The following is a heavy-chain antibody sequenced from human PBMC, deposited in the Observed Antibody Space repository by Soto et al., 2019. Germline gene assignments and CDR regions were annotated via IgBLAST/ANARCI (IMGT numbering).Heavy chain of an antibody. D-gene: IGHD3-9*01. CDR3: AHRLVNYDILTGYYPAYYFDY. Sequence: QITLKESGPTLVKPTQTLTLTCTFSGFSLSTSGVGVGWIRQPPGKALEWLALIYWDDDKRYSPSLKSRLTITKDTSKNQLVLTLSNMDPVDTATYYCAHRLVNYDILTGYYPAYYFDYWGQGTLVTVSS. J-gene: IGHJ4*02. V-gene: IGHV2-5*02. CDR1: GFSLSTSGVG. CDR2: IYWDDDK.